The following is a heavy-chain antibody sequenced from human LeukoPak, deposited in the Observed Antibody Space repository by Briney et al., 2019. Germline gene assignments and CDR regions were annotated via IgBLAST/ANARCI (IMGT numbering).Heavy chain of an antibody. D-gene: IGHD1-26*01. J-gene: IGHJ4*02. Sequence: GASVKVSCKASGYTFTSYDINWVRQAPGQGLEWMGIINPSGGSTSYAQKFQGRVTMTRDTSTSTIYMELSSLRYEDAAVYYCARATTTDYYFHYWGQGTLVTVSS. V-gene: IGHV1-46*03. CDR1: GYTFTSYD. CDR3: ARATTTDYYFHY. CDR2: INPSGGST.